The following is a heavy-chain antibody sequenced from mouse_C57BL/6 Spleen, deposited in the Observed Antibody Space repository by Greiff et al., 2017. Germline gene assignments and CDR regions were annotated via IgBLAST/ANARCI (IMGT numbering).Heavy chain of an antibody. CDR3: ARLYYGNYVGAMDY. V-gene: IGHV5-17*01. CDR2: ISSGSSTI. D-gene: IGHD2-1*01. Sequence: VQLKESGGGLVKPGGSLKLSCAASGFTFSDYGMHWVRQAPEKGLEWVAYISSGSSTIYYADTVKGRFTISRDNAKNTLFLQMTSLRSEDTAMYYCARLYYGNYVGAMDYWGQGTSVTVSS. CDR1: GFTFSDYG. J-gene: IGHJ4*01.